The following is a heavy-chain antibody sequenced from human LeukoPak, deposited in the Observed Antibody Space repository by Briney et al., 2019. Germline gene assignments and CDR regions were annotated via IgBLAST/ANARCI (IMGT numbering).Heavy chain of an antibody. CDR1: GYTFATYF. J-gene: IGHJ4*02. Sequence: ASVKVSCKTSGYTFATYFMHWVRQAPGQGLEWMGYIKPNSGVTNYAQKFRGRDTMTWDTSISTAYIELSGLTSDDTAIYYCARPTYCGSDCYFNFDYWGQGTLVTVSS. D-gene: IGHD2-21*02. V-gene: IGHV1-2*02. CDR3: ARPTYCGSDCYFNFDY. CDR2: IKPNSGVT.